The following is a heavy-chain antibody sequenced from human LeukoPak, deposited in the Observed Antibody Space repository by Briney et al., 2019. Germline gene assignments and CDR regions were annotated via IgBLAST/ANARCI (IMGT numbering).Heavy chain of an antibody. CDR1: GYSFTRYW. D-gene: IGHD6-19*01. V-gene: IGHV5-51*01. Sequence: GESLKISCKGSGYSFTRYWIGWVRQMPGKGLEWMGIIYPGDSDTRYSPSLQGQVTLSADKSISTAYLQWSSLKASDTAIYYCARLQYSSAWGDYFDYWGQGTLVTVSS. J-gene: IGHJ4*02. CDR2: IYPGDSDT. CDR3: ARLQYSSAWGDYFDY.